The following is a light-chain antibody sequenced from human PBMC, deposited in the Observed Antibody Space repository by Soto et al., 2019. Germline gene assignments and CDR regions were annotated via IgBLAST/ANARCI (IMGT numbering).Light chain of an antibody. CDR3: QVWDSTSDHPYA. V-gene: IGLV3-21*02. CDR1: NIGGKH. J-gene: IGLJ1*01. CDR2: DDS. Sequence: YELTQPPSVSVAPGQTAIITCGGNNIGGKHVHWYQQKPGQAPILVIYDDSDRPSGIPERFSGSNSGNTASLTITRVEAGDEADYYCQVWDSTSDHPYAFATGTKVTV.